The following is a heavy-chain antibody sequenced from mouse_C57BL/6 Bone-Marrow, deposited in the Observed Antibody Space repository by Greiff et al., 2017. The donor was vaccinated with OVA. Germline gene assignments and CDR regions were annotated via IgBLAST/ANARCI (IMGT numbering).Heavy chain of an antibody. V-gene: IGHV5-17*01. CDR3: ARSGYPAWFAY. CDR1: GFTFSDYG. D-gene: IGHD2-2*01. J-gene: IGHJ3*01. Sequence: EVKLMESGGGLVKPGGSLKLSCAASGFTFSDYGMHWVRQAPEKGLEWVAYISSGSSTIYYADTVKGRFTISRDNAKNTLFLQMTSLRSEDTAMYYCARSGYPAWFAYWGQGTLVTVSA. CDR2: ISSGSSTI.